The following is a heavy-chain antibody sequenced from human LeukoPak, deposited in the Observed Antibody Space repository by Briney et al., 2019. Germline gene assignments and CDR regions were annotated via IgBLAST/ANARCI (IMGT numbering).Heavy chain of an antibody. CDR3: ARRDYYDSSGYSPLFDY. Sequence: GGSLRLSCAASGFTFSAYAMSWVCQAPGKGLEWVSGMSGNGGTTYYADSVKGRFTISRDNSKNTLYLQMNSLRAEDTAVYYCARRDYYDSSGYSPLFDYWGQGTLVTVSS. V-gene: IGHV3-23*01. D-gene: IGHD3-22*01. J-gene: IGHJ4*02. CDR2: MSGNGGTT. CDR1: GFTFSAYA.